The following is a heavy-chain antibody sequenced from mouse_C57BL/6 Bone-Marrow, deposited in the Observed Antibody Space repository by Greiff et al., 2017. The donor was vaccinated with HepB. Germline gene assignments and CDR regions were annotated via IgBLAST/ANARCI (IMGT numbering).Heavy chain of an antibody. CDR2: IWRGGST. CDR1: GFSLTSYG. D-gene: IGHD2-3*01. V-gene: IGHV2-5*01. J-gene: IGHJ4*01. CDR3: AKSAGYYVNYAMDY. Sequence: VKLQESGPGLVQPSQSLSITCTVSGFSLTSYGVHWVRQSPGKGLEWLGVIWRGGSTDYNAAFMSRLSITKDNSKSQVFFKMNSLQADDTAIYYCAKSAGYYVNYAMDYWGQGTSVTVSS.